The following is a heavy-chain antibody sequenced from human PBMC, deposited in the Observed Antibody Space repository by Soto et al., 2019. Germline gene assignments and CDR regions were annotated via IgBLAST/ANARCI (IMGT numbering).Heavy chain of an antibody. CDR1: GYTFTSYG. V-gene: IGHV1-18*04. D-gene: IGHD6-13*01. Sequence: QVQLVQSGAEVKKPGASVKVSCKASGYTFTSYGISWVRQAPGQGLELMGWISAYNGNTHYAQKLQGRVTMTTDTSTSTAYMELRSLRSDDTDVYYCARVAGTLTHDAFDIWGQGTMVTVSS. CDR3: ARVAGTLTHDAFDI. J-gene: IGHJ3*02. CDR2: ISAYNGNT.